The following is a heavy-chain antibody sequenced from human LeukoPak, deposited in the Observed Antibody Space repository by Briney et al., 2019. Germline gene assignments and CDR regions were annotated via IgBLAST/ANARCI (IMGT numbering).Heavy chain of an antibody. Sequence: SETLSLTCAVSGGSISSSNWWSWVRQPPGKGLEWIGEIYHSGSTNYNPSLKSRVTISVDKSKNQFSLKLSSVTAADTAVYYCASTTVTTDGVSAFDIWGQGTMVTVSS. CDR1: GGSISSSNW. CDR2: IYHSGST. D-gene: IGHD4-17*01. J-gene: IGHJ3*02. CDR3: ASTTVTTDGVSAFDI. V-gene: IGHV4-4*02.